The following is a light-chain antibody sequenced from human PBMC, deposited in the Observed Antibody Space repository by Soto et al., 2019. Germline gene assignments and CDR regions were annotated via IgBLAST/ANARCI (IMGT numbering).Light chain of an antibody. CDR2: DAS. J-gene: IGKJ4*01. V-gene: IGKV1D-13*01. CDR3: QQFNNYPHSLT. CDR1: QGISSA. Sequence: AIQLTQSPSSLSASVGDRVTITCRASQGISSALAWYQQKPGKAPKLLIYDASSLKSGVPSRLSGSGSGTDFTLTFSSLQPEDFATYYCQQFNNYPHSLTFGGGTKVEIK.